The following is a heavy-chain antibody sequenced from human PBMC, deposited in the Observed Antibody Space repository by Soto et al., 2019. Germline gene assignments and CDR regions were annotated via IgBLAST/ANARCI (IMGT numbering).Heavy chain of an antibody. CDR2: ISYDGSNK. Sequence: QVQLVESGGGVVQPGRSLRLSCAAAGFTFSSYAMHWVRQAPGKGLEWVAVISYDGSNKYYADSVKGRFTISRDNSKNTQDLQMKSLRVEVTAVYFCARDPGYWSSTICYRGGSWFDPLGQGPLVTVSS. D-gene: IGHD2-2*02. J-gene: IGHJ5*02. CDR1: GFTFSSYA. CDR3: ARDPGYWSSTICYRGGSWFDP. V-gene: IGHV3-30-3*01.